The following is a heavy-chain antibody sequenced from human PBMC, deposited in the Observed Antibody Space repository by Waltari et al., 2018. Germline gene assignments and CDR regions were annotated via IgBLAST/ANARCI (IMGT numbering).Heavy chain of an antibody. CDR3: ATVAGTPIAVFRGMDV. Sequence: QVQLVQSGAEVKKPGASVKVSCKASGYTFTSYGISWVRQAPGQGLEWMGWISAYNGNTNYAQKLQGRVTMTTDTSTSTAYMELRSLRSDDTAGYYCATVAGTPIAVFRGMDVWGQGTTVTVSS. CDR2: ISAYNGNT. V-gene: IGHV1-18*01. CDR1: GYTFTSYG. J-gene: IGHJ6*02. D-gene: IGHD6-19*01.